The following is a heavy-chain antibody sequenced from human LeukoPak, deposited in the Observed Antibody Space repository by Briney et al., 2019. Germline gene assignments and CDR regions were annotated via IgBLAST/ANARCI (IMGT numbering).Heavy chain of an antibody. D-gene: IGHD1-14*01. CDR3: ARTPRTIRYYYGMDV. Sequence: SETLSLTCTVSGGPVSSGSYYWSWIRQPPGKGLECIGYIYYSGSTNYNPSLKSRVTISVDTSKNQFSLKLSSVTAADTAVYYCARTPRTIRYYYGMDVWGQGTTVAVSS. CDR1: GGPVSSGSYY. CDR2: IYYSGST. J-gene: IGHJ6*02. V-gene: IGHV4-61*01.